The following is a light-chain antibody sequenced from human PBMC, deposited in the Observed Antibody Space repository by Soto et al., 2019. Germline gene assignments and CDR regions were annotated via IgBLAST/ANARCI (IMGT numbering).Light chain of an antibody. Sequence: EIVLTQSPGTLSLSPGERATLSCRASQSVRSSSLAWYQHKPGQAPRLLIYGASSRATGIPDRFSGSGSGTDFTLTISRLEPEDFAGYSCQQYGTSPPTFGQGTKVEVK. CDR3: QQYGTSPPT. CDR1: QSVRSSS. CDR2: GAS. V-gene: IGKV3-20*01. J-gene: IGKJ1*01.